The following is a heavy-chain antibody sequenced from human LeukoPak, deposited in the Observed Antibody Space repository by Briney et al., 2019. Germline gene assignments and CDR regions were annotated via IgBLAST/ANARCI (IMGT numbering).Heavy chain of an antibody. Sequence: SETLSFTCAVYGGSFSGYYWSWIRQPPGKGLEWIGEINHSGSTNYNPSLKSRVTISVDTSKNQFSLKLSSVTAADTAVYYCARAVRYYYDSSGLDYWGQGTLVTVSS. D-gene: IGHD3-22*01. J-gene: IGHJ4*02. CDR1: GGSFSGYY. CDR2: INHSGST. V-gene: IGHV4-34*01. CDR3: ARAVRYYYDSSGLDY.